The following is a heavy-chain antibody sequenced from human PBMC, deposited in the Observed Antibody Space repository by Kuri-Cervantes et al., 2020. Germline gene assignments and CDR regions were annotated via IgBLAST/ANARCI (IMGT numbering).Heavy chain of an antibody. CDR2: IWYDGSNK. D-gene: IGHD6-13*01. CDR3: ARVISRQFGYSSSWDNYYYYMDV. V-gene: IGHV3-33*01. Sequence: GGSLRLSCAASGFTFSSYGMHWVRQAPGKGLEWVAVIWYDGSNKYYADSVEGRFTISRDNAKNSLYLQMNSLRAEDTALYHCARVISRQFGYSSSWDNYYYYMDVWGKGTTVTVSS. CDR1: GFTFSSYG. J-gene: IGHJ6*03.